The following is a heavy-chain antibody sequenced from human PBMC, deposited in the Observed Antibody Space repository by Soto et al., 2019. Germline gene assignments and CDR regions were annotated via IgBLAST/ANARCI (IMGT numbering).Heavy chain of an antibody. CDR1: AGSITTSY. CDR3: ASSGIVGREVNTWFDP. V-gene: IGHV4-59*01. J-gene: IGHJ5*02. Sequence: SETLSLTCTVSAGSITTSYWSWIWQPLGKALEWIGYISYRGSTNYNPSLKSRLTISIDTSKSQISLKLTSMTTADTAVYYCASSGIVGREVNTWFDPWGQGTLVTVSS. CDR2: ISYRGST. D-gene: IGHD3-22*01.